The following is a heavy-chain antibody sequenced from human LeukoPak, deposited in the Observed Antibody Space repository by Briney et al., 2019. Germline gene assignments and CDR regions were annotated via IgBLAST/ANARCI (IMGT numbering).Heavy chain of an antibody. CDR1: GFTFNTYS. CDR2: TSYDGSNK. CDR3: ARGQFDSGGFDS. D-gene: IGHD3-10*01. Sequence: PGKSLTLSCVASGFTFNTYSMHWLRKAPGRGLEWVAATSYDGSNKYYTYSVKGRFTIFRDNSDITLYLRMNSLRSEDTALYYCARGQFDSGGFDSWGQGTLVTVSS. J-gene: IGHJ4*02. V-gene: IGHV3-30*04.